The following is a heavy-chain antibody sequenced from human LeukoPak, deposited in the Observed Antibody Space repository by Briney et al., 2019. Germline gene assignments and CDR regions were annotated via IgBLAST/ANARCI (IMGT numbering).Heavy chain of an antibody. CDR2: ISGSGGST. Sequence: PGGSLRLSCAASGFTFSSYAMSWVRQAPGKGLEWVSAISGSGGSTYYADSVKGRFTISRDNSKNTLYLQMNSLRAEDTAVYYCAKDGIWEQWLVRTYYYYGMDVWGQGTTVTVSS. CDR1: GFTFSSYA. J-gene: IGHJ6*02. V-gene: IGHV3-23*01. D-gene: IGHD6-19*01. CDR3: AKDGIWEQWLVRTYYYYGMDV.